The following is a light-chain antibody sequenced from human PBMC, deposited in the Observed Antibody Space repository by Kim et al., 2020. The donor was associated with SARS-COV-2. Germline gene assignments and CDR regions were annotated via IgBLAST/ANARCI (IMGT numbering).Light chain of an antibody. CDR2: GAS. V-gene: IGKV3-20*01. CDR3: QQYGSSPST. Sequence: SPGERATLSCRASQSVSSKSLAWYQQKPGQAPRLLIYGASSRVTGIPDRFSGSGSGTDFTLTISRLEPEDFAVYYCQQYGSSPSTFGQGTKVDIK. J-gene: IGKJ1*01. CDR1: QSVSSKS.